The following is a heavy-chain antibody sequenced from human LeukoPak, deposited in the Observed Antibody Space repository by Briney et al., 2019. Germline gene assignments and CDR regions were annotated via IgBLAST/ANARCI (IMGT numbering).Heavy chain of an antibody. CDR1: GDSVSSNSAA. CDR3: ARVGVAAAGTWWFNP. Sequence: SQTLSLTCAISGDSVSSNSAAWNWIRQSPSRGLEWLGRTYYRSKWYNDYAVSVKSQITINPDTSKNQFSLQLNSVTPEDTAVYYCARVGVAAAGTWWFNPWGQGTLVTVSS. D-gene: IGHD6-13*01. CDR2: TYYRSKWYN. V-gene: IGHV6-1*01. J-gene: IGHJ5*02.